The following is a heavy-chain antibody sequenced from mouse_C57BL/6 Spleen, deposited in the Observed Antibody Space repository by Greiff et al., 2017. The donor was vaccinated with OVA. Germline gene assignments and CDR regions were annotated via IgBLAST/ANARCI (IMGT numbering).Heavy chain of an antibody. J-gene: IGHJ2*01. Sequence: VQLQQPGAELVKPGASVKLSCKASGYTFTSYWMNWVKQRPGQGLEWIGMIHPNSGSTNYNEKFKSKATLTGAKSSSTAYMQLSSLTSEDSAVYYCAGSSYYLDDWGQGTTLTVSS. CDR3: AGSSYYLDD. CDR2: IHPNSGST. D-gene: IGHD1-1*01. CDR1: GYTFTSYW. V-gene: IGHV1-64*01.